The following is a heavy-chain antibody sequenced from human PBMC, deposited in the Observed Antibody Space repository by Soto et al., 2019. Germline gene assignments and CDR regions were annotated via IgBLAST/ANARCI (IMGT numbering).Heavy chain of an antibody. D-gene: IGHD6-13*01. CDR2: KKQDGSEK. J-gene: IGHJ3*02. Sequence: GGSLRLSCAASGFTFSSYWMSWVRQAPGKGREWVANKKQDGSEKYNGDSVKGRFTISRDNAKNSLYLQMNSLRAEDTAVYYCARDLRGSSSWSDAFDIWGQGTMVTVSS. CDR3: ARDLRGSSSWSDAFDI. V-gene: IGHV3-7*05. CDR1: GFTFSSYW.